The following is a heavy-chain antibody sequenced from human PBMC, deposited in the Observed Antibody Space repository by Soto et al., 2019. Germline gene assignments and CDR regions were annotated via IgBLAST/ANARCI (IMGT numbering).Heavy chain of an antibody. J-gene: IGHJ6*02. Sequence: ASVKVSCKASGFTFTSSAVQWVRQARGQRLEWIGWISTYNENTKYAQKFQGRVTMNTDTTTNTAYMELRSLTSDDTAAYYCAREGYCSSGSCALYSHDYFGMDVWGQGTTVTVSS. CDR3: AREGYCSSGSCALYSHDYFGMDV. D-gene: IGHD2-15*01. CDR1: GFTFTSSA. V-gene: IGHV1-18*01. CDR2: ISTYNENT.